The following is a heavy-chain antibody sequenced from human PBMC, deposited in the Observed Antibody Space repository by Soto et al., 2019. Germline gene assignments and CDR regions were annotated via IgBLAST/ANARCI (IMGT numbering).Heavy chain of an antibody. V-gene: IGHV3-23*01. J-gene: IGHJ4*02. D-gene: IGHD3-22*01. CDR3: AKDSSLYYYDSSGYSDY. CDR2: ISGSGGST. Sequence: SLRLSCAASGFTFSSYAMSWVRQAPGKGLEWVSAISGSGGSTYYADSVKGRFTISRDNSKNPLYLQMNSLRAEDTAVYYCAKDSSLYYYDSSGYSDYWGQGTLVTVSS. CDR1: GFTFSSYA.